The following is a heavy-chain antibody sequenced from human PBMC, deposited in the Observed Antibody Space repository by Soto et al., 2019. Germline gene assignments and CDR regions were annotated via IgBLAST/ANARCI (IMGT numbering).Heavy chain of an antibody. CDR3: AHTGYYYGSGSYRYYYYYYMDV. V-gene: IGHV2-5*02. Sequence: SGPTLVNPTQTLTLTCTFSGFSLSTSGVGVGWIRQPPGKALEWLALIYWDDDKRYSPSLKSRLTITKDTSKNEVVLTMTNMDPVDTATYYCAHTGYYYGSGSYRYYYYYYMDVWGKGTTVTVSS. CDR2: IYWDDDK. J-gene: IGHJ6*03. CDR1: GFSLSTSGVG. D-gene: IGHD3-10*01.